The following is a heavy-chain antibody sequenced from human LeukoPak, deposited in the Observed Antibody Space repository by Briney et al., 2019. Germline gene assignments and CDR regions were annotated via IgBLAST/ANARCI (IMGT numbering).Heavy chain of an antibody. CDR3: AKGLSGDYVFDLADY. Sequence: SETLSLTCTVSGGSISGYFWSWIRQPPGKGLECIGHVSHSGITNYNPSLKSRVTISVDMSKNQFSLKLSSVTVEDTALYYCAKGLSGDYVFDLADYWGQGTLVTVSS. D-gene: IGHD4-17*01. CDR1: GGSISGYF. CDR2: VSHSGIT. J-gene: IGHJ4*02. V-gene: IGHV4-59*01.